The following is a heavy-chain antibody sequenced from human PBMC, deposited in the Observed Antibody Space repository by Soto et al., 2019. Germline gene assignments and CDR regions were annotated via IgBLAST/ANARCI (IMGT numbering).Heavy chain of an antibody. CDR1: GGSISSGGYY. J-gene: IGHJ5*02. D-gene: IGHD3-16*01. Sequence: QVQLQESGPGLVKPSQTLSLTCTVSGGSISSGGYYWSWIRQHPGKGLEWIGYIYYSGGTYYNPSLRSGVNRSVDTSKNQFSLKLSSVTAADTDVYYCARDLAQFEPQFYNWFDPWGQGTLVPVSS. CDR3: ARDLAQFEPQFYNWFDP. V-gene: IGHV4-31*03. CDR2: IYYSGGT.